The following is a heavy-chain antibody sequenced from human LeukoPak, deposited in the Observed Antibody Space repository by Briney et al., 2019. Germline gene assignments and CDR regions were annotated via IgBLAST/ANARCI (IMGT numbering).Heavy chain of an antibody. CDR1: GGSISSSSYY. Sequence: SETLSLTCTVSGGSISSSSYYWGWIRQPPGKGLEWIGSMFYSGSTYYNPSLKSRVTISVDTSKNQFSLKLSSVTAADTAIYYCEGSSYNSYYYYMDVWGKGTTVTVSS. V-gene: IGHV4-39*07. J-gene: IGHJ6*03. D-gene: IGHD2-2*01. CDR3: EGSSYNSYYYYMDV. CDR2: MFYSGST.